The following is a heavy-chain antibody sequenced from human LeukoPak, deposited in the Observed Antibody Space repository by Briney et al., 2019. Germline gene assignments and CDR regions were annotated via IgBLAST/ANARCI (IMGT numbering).Heavy chain of an antibody. CDR1: GFTFTNFA. J-gene: IGHJ4*02. CDR3: AKDLLRVSGIT. V-gene: IGHV3-30*04. Sequence: GGSLRLSCAASGFTFTNFAMHWVRQAPGKGLEWVAVISNDERNKYYADSVKGRFTISRDNSKNTLYLQMNSLRAEDTAVYYCAKDLLRVSGITWGQGTLVTVSS. CDR2: ISNDERNK. D-gene: IGHD1-14*01.